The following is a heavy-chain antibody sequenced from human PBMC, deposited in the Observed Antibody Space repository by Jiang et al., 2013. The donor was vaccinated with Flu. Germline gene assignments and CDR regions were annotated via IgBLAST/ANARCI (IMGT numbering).Heavy chain of an antibody. Sequence: SGAEVKKPGESLKISCKGSGYSFTSYWIGWVRQMPGKGLEWMGIIYPGDSDTKYSPSFQGQVTISADKSISTAYLQWSSLKASDTAMYYCARLIAVAGMGGWFDPWGQGTLVTVSS. V-gene: IGHV5-51*01. D-gene: IGHD6-19*01. CDR3: ARLIAVAGMGGWFDP. J-gene: IGHJ5*02. CDR2: IYPGDSDT. CDR1: GYSFTSYW.